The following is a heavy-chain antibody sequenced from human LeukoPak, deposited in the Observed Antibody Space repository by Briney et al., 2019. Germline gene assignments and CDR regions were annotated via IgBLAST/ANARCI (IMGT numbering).Heavy chain of an antibody. D-gene: IGHD1-26*01. Sequence: HPGGSLRLSCAASGFTFSGYGIPWVRQAPGKGLEWVAIIWHDGSRKYYVDSVKGRFTISRDNSKNTLYLQMDSLRAEDTAVYFCARALYSGSFYGMDVWGQGTTVTVS. CDR1: GFTFSGYG. V-gene: IGHV3-33*01. CDR2: IWHDGSRK. CDR3: ARALYSGSFYGMDV. J-gene: IGHJ6*02.